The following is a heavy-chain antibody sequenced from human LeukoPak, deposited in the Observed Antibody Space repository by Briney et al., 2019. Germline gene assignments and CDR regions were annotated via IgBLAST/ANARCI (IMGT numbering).Heavy chain of an antibody. D-gene: IGHD5-12*01. J-gene: IGHJ4*02. CDR2: IYYSGST. CDR1: GVSISSYY. V-gene: IGHV4-59*08. Sequence: PSETLSLTCTLSGVSISSYYWSWIRPPREKGLECIGYIYYSGSTNYNLSLKSRVTISVDTSKNQFSLKLNSVTAADTAVYYCARQWGSGYLYYFDYWGQGTLVTVSS. CDR3: ARQWGSGYLYYFDY.